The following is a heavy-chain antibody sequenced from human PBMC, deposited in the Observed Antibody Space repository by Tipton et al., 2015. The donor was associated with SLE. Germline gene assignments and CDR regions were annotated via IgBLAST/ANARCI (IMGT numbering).Heavy chain of an antibody. CDR2: IYHSGST. D-gene: IGHD4/OR15-4a*01. CDR1: GGSISSNKW. Sequence: GLVKPSGTLSLTCAVSGGSISSNKWWSWVRQAPGKGLEWIGEIYHSGSTNYNPSLKSRVTISVDTFKNQFSLKLSSVTAADTAVYYCARHRNPDYYFDSWGQGTLVTVSS. J-gene: IGHJ4*02. V-gene: IGHV4-4*02. CDR3: ARHRNPDYYFDS.